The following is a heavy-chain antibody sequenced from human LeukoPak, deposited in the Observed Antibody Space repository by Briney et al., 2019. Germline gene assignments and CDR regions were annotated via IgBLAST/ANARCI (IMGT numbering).Heavy chain of an antibody. J-gene: IGHJ4*02. Sequence: PGGSLRLSCAASGFTFSSYGMHWVRQAPGKGPEWVAVISYDGSNKYYADSVKGRFTISRDNSKNTLYLQMNSLRAEDTAVYYCAKPLGRYIQLWLNFDYWGQGTLVTVSS. CDR2: ISYDGSNK. D-gene: IGHD5-18*01. CDR1: GFTFSSYG. CDR3: AKPLGRYIQLWLNFDY. V-gene: IGHV3-30*18.